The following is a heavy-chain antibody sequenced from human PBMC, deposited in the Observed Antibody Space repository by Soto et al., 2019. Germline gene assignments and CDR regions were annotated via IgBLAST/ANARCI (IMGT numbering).Heavy chain of an antibody. CDR3: ARDSFLYSSGWGYYFDY. CDR1: GGSISSGGYY. D-gene: IGHD6-19*01. Sequence: QVQLQESGPGLVKPSQTLSLTCTVSGGSISSGGYYWSWIRQHPGKGLEWIGYIYYSGSTYYNPSLKSRVTISVDTSKNQFSLKLSSVTAADTAVYYCARDSFLYSSGWGYYFDYWGQGTLVTVSS. V-gene: IGHV4-31*03. J-gene: IGHJ4*02. CDR2: IYYSGST.